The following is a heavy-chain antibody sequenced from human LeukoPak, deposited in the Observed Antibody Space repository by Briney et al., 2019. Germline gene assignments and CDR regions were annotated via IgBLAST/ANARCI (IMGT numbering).Heavy chain of an antibody. CDR1: GFTVSSNF. D-gene: IGHD4/OR15-4a*01. CDR3: ARDMTMVGPYYYGMDV. V-gene: IGHV3-21*01. J-gene: IGHJ6*02. Sequence: PGGSLRLSCAASGFTVSSNFMSWVRQAPGKGLECVSSISSSSSYIYYADSVKGRFTISRDNAKNSLYLQMNSLRAEDTAVYYCARDMTMVGPYYYGMDVWGQGTTVTVSS. CDR2: ISSSSSYI.